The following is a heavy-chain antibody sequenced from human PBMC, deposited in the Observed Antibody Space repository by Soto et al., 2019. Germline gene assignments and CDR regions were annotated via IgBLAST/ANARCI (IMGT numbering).Heavy chain of an antibody. D-gene: IGHD1-26*01. CDR1: GFTFENFG. Sequence: GGSLRLSCAASGFTFENFGMSWVRQAPGKGLEWISSISGSGLNKYYADSVKGRFTISRDNSKNTVYLELSDLRAEDTAVYHCAKNQGVELVPLATVDWFDPWGQGSVVTVSS. J-gene: IGHJ5*02. CDR3: AKNQGVELVPLATVDWFDP. CDR2: ISGSGLNK. V-gene: IGHV3-23*01.